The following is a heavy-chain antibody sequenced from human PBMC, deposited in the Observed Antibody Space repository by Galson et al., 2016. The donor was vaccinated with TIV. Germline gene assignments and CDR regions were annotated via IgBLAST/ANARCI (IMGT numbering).Heavy chain of an antibody. Sequence: SETLSLTCTVSGGSISSRSYYWCWTRQPPGKGLEWIGSMYYSGTTYYTPSLKSRVTISVDTSKIQFSLKVRSVTAADTAVYYCARSEYSSGYYYYMDVWGQGTTVTVSS. J-gene: IGHJ6*03. CDR2: MYYSGTT. D-gene: IGHD6-19*01. CDR3: ARSEYSSGYYYYMDV. V-gene: IGHV4-39*07. CDR1: GGSISSRSYY.